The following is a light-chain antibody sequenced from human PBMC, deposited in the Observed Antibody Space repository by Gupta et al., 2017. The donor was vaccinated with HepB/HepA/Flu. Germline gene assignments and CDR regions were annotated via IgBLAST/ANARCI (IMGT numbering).Light chain of an antibody. V-gene: IGLV2-23*02. CDR3: CSHAGSSTLV. J-gene: IGLJ2*01. CDR2: EVS. CDR1: SSDVGTYNL. Sequence: QSALTQPASVSGYPGRSITISCTGTSSDVGTYNLVSWYLQHPGKAPKLMIYEVSKRPSGVSNRFSGSKSGNTASLTXSXLQAEDXADYYCCSHAGSSTLVFGGGTKLTVL.